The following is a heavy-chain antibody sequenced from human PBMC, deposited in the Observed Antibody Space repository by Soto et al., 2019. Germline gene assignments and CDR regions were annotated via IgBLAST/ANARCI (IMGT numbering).Heavy chain of an antibody. CDR1: GFTVSDNY. J-gene: IGHJ4*02. CDR2: LYPGGGT. Sequence: DVQMVESGGDLVQPGGSLRLSCAAPGFTVSDNYRTWVRQVPGKGLECVSLLYPGGGTYYADSVKGRFSISRDNSKNTLYLQMSSLRVEDTAVYYCATVGGVWGQGTLVTVSS. V-gene: IGHV3-66*01. D-gene: IGHD3-10*01. CDR3: ATVGGV.